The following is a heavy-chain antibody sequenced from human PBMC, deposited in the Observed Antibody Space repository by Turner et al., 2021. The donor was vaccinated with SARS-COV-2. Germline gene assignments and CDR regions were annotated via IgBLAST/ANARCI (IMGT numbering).Heavy chain of an antibody. Sequence: QVRLVESGGGVVQPGRSLRLSCAASGFTFSSHGMHWVRQAAGKGLEWVAVIWYDGSNKYYADSVKGRFTISRDNSKNTLYLQMNSLRAEDTAVYYCAREGGYRDYYDSSGYNGMDVWGQGTTVTVSS. CDR3: AREGGYRDYYDSSGYNGMDV. D-gene: IGHD3-22*01. V-gene: IGHV3-33*01. CDR1: GFTFSSHG. J-gene: IGHJ6*02. CDR2: IWYDGSNK.